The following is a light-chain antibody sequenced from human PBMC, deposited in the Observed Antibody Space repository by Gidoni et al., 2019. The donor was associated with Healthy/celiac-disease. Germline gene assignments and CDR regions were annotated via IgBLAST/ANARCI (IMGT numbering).Light chain of an antibody. CDR2: QDS. CDR3: QAWDSSTNV. Sequence: YELTQPPSVSVSPGQTASITCSGDKLGDKYACWYQQKPGQSPVLVIYQDSKRPSGIPERFSGSNSGNTATLTISGTQAMDEADYYCQAWDSSTNVFGTGTKVTVL. J-gene: IGLJ1*01. V-gene: IGLV3-1*01. CDR1: KLGDKY.